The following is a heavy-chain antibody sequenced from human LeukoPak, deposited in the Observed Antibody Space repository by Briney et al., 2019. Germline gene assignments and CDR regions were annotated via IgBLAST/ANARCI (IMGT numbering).Heavy chain of an antibody. Sequence: PGGSLRLSCAASGFTFSSYGMHWVRQAPCKGLEWVAFIRYDGSNKYYADSVKGLFTISRDNSKNTLYLQMNSLRAEDTAVYYCAKVPTTVTFYYYYYGMDVWGQGTTVTVSS. J-gene: IGHJ6*02. D-gene: IGHD4-17*01. CDR1: GFTFSSYG. CDR3: AKVPTTVTFYYYYYGMDV. CDR2: IRYDGSNK. V-gene: IGHV3-30*02.